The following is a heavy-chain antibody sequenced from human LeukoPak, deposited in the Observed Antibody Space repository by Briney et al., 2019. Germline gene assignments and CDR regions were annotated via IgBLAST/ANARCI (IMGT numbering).Heavy chain of an antibody. CDR3: ARRGLDGLDY. J-gene: IGHJ4*02. CDR2: IYSDGRT. Sequence: SETLSLTCTVSGGSIGSDYWSWIRQPAGKGLEWIGRIYSDGRTTYSPSFKSRVTMSVDTSKNQFSLKLTYVTAADTAVYYCARRGLDGLDYWGQGTLVTVSS. D-gene: IGHD6-19*01. V-gene: IGHV4-4*07. CDR1: GGSIGSDY.